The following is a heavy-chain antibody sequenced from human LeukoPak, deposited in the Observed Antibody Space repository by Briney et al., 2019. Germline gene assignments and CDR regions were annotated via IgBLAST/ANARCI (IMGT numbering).Heavy chain of an antibody. CDR2: ISYDGSNK. Sequence: PGRSLRLSCAASGFTFSSYAMHWVRQAPGKGLEWVAVISYDGSNKYYADSVKGRFTISRDNSKNTLYLQMNSPRAEDTAVYYCARDMLFQYYFDYWGQGTLVTVSS. J-gene: IGHJ4*02. CDR1: GFTFSSYA. D-gene: IGHD2-21*01. V-gene: IGHV3-30*04. CDR3: ARDMLFQYYFDY.